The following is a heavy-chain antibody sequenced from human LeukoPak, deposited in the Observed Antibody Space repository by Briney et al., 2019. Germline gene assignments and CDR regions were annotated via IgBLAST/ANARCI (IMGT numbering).Heavy chain of an antibody. V-gene: IGHV4-4*02. J-gene: IGHJ6*03. CDR3: ARGIVVVPEPYMDV. D-gene: IGHD2-2*01. CDR1: GGSISSSNW. Sequence: SETLSLTCAVSGGSISSSNWWSWVRQPPGKGLEWIGEIYHSGSTNYNPSLKSRVTISVDKSKNQFSLKLSSVTAADAAVYYCARGIVVVPEPYMDVWGKGTTVTVSS. CDR2: IYHSGST.